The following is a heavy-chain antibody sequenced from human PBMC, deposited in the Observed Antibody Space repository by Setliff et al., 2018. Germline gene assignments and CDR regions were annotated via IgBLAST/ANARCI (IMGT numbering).Heavy chain of an antibody. CDR1: GFSFSSYA. V-gene: IGHV3-23*01. CDR2: IIGSGIST. D-gene: IGHD3-3*01. Sequence: GGSLRLSCAASGFSFSSYAMSWVRQAPGKGLEWVSTIIGSGISTYYADSVQGRVTISRDNHKNTLHLQMNSRRVEDTAIYYCAKSPHDFWSGRVFFDYWGQGMLVTVSS. J-gene: IGHJ4*01. CDR3: AKSPHDFWSGRVFFDY.